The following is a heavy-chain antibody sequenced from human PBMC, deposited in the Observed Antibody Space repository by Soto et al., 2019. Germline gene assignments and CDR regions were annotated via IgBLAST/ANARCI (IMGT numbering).Heavy chain of an antibody. CDR2: IKTKTEGEAT. V-gene: IGHV3-15*01. CDR1: GFTFTTAW. J-gene: IGHJ4*02. CDR3: ATDLPTAGAGEFDY. D-gene: IGHD6-19*01. Sequence: PGGSLRLSCAASGFTFTTAWMIWVRQAPGKGLEWVGHIKTKTEGEATNYATPVKGRFSISRDDSTNTQSLQMNSLKSEDTALYYCATDLPTAGAGEFDYWGQGTLVTVSS.